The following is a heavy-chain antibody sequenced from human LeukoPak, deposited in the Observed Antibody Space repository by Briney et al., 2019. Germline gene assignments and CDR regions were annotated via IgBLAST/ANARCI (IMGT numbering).Heavy chain of an antibody. D-gene: IGHD3-22*01. CDR1: GYTFTGYY. Sequence: ASVKVSCKASGYTFTGYYIHWVRQAPGQGLEWMGWITPNSGGTNYAQKFQGRVTMTRDTSISTVYMELSRLRSDDTAVYYCARDRTDYYDSNADCPNWFDPWGQGTLVTVSS. CDR3: ARDRTDYYDSNADCPNWFDP. V-gene: IGHV1-2*02. CDR2: ITPNSGGT. J-gene: IGHJ5*02.